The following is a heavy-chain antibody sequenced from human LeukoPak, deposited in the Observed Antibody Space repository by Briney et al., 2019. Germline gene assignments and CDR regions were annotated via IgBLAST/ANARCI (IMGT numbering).Heavy chain of an antibody. Sequence: GGSLRLSCAASGFSFSTYTMTWVRQAPGKGLEWVSSISSNGHIYYADSLKGRFTISRDSAENSLYLQMSSLRVEDTALYYCARGTRGFTYGLDYWGQGTLVTVSS. V-gene: IGHV3-21*01. CDR1: GFSFSTYT. CDR3: ARGTRGFTYGLDY. D-gene: IGHD5-18*01. J-gene: IGHJ4*02. CDR2: ISSNGHI.